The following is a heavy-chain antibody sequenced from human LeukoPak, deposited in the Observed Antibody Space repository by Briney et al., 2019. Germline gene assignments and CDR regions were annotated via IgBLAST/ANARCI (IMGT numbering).Heavy chain of an antibody. J-gene: IGHJ4*02. CDR1: GFTFTSHW. Sequence: GGSLRLSCAASGFTFTSHWMSWVRQAPGKGLGWVAKIKQDGSEKYYMNSVKGRFTISRDNAKNSLYLQMNSLRAEDTAVYYCARSAFVWFGGYYFDYWGQGTLVTVSS. CDR3: ARSAFVWFGGYYFDY. D-gene: IGHD3-10*01. V-gene: IGHV3-7*05. CDR2: IKQDGSEK.